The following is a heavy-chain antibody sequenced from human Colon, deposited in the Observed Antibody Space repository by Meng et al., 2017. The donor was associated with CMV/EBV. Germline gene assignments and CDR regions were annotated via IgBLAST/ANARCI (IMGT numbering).Heavy chain of an antibody. CDR1: GFTFNFYA. J-gene: IGHJ4*02. CDR3: ARERTDRVFDY. D-gene: IGHD1/OR15-1a*01. V-gene: IGHV3-30-3*01. Sequence: GGSLRLSCAASGFTFNFYAMHWVRQAPGKGLEWVVVISFDGSDKYYADSVKGRFTISRDNSKSTLSLQMNSLRTEDTAVYYCARERTDRVFDYWGQGTLVTVSS. CDR2: ISFDGSDK.